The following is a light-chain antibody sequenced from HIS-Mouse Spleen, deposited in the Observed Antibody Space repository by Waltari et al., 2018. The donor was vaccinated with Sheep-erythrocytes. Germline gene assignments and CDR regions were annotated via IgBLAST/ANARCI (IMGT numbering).Light chain of an antibody. CDR1: QSISSY. V-gene: IGKV1-39*01. Sequence: DIQMTQSPSSLSASVGDRVTITCRASQSISSYLNWYQQKPGKAPKLLIYAASRLQSGVPSRFSGSGSGTECTLTISSLQPEDFATYYCQQSYSTPQFTFGPGTKVDIK. CDR3: QQSYSTPQFT. J-gene: IGKJ3*01. CDR2: AAS.